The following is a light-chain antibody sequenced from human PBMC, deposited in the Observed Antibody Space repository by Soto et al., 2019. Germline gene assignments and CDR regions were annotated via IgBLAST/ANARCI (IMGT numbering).Light chain of an antibody. V-gene: IGKV3D-20*01. Sequence: EIVLTQSPATLSLSPGERATLSCGASQSVSSSYLGWYQQKPGLAPRLLIYDASSRATGIPDRFSGSGSGPDFTLTISRLEPEDFAVYYCQQYGSSPYTFGQGTKLEIK. CDR3: QQYGSSPYT. CDR2: DAS. J-gene: IGKJ2*01. CDR1: QSVSSSY.